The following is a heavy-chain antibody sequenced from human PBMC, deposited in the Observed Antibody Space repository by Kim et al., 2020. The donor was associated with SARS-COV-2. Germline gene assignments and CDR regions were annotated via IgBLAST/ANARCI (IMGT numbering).Heavy chain of an antibody. CDR2: RNNT. Sequence: RNNTHYPDSVKGRFTISRDKSKNRLYLHRNSMRAEDTAVYYCARALSDYWGQGTLVTVSS. V-gene: IGHV3-30*13. CDR3: ARALSDY. D-gene: IGHD3-10*01. J-gene: IGHJ4*02.